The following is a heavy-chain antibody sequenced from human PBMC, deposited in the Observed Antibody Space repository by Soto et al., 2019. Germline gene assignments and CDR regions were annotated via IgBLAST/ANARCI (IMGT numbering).Heavy chain of an antibody. CDR3: ARIGLGYCGGDCRDY. CDR1: GFTFSSYG. CDR2: IWCDGSNK. V-gene: IGHV3-33*01. Sequence: QVQLVESGGGVVQPGRSLRLSCAASGFTFSSYGMHWVRQAPGKGLEWVAVIWCDGSNKYYADSVKGRFTISRDNSKNTLYRQMNSLRAEDTAVYYCARIGLGYCGGDCRDYWGQGTLVTVSS. J-gene: IGHJ4*02. D-gene: IGHD2-21*02.